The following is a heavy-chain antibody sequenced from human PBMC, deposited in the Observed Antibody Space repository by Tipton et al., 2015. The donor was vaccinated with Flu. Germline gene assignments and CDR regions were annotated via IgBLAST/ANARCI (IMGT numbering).Heavy chain of an antibody. CDR1: GFTFSSYA. V-gene: IGHV3-23*01. D-gene: IGHD6-6*01. Sequence: SLRLSCAASGFTFSSYAMSWVRQAPGKGLEWVSAISGSGGSTYYADSVKGRFTISRDNSKNTLYLQMNSLRAEDTAVYYCAKTKYSSSSLRVFDYWGQGTLVTVSS. CDR3: AKTKYSSSSLRVFDY. CDR2: ISGSGGST. J-gene: IGHJ4*02.